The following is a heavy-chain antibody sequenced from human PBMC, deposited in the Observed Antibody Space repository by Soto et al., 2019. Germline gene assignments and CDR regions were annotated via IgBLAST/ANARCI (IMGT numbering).Heavy chain of an antibody. CDR1: GGTFSSYA. CDR3: ARDMYSSGWYYDYYSGMDV. J-gene: IGHJ6*02. CDR2: IIPIFGTA. D-gene: IGHD6-19*01. Sequence: GASVKVSCQASGGTFSSYAIGWVRQAPGQGLEWMGGIIPIFGTANYAQKFQGRVTITADESTSTAYMELSSLRSEDTAVYYCARDMYSSGWYYDYYSGMDVWGQGTTVTVSS. V-gene: IGHV1-69*13.